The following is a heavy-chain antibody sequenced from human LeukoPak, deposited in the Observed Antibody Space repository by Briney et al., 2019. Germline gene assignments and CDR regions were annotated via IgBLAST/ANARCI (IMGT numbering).Heavy chain of an antibody. CDR1: GGSISSYY. J-gene: IGHJ4*02. Sequence: SETLSLTCTVSGGSISSYYWSWIRQPPGKGLEWIGYIYYSGSTNYNPSLKSRVTISVDTSKNQFSLKLSSVTAADTAVYYCARDFSVMATGLFDYWGQGTLVTVSS. CDR2: IYYSGST. V-gene: IGHV4-59*01. CDR3: ARDFSVMATGLFDY. D-gene: IGHD5-12*01.